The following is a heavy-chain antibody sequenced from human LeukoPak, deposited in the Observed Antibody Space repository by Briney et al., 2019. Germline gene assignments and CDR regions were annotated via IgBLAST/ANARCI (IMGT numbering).Heavy chain of an antibody. J-gene: IGHJ5*02. V-gene: IGHV4-39*07. Sequence: SETLSLTCTVSGGSISSSSYYWGWIRQPPGKGLEWIGRIYYSESTYYNPSLKSRVTISVDTSKNQFSLKLSSVTAADTAVYYCARDPGVVTATPSEGGWFDPWGQGTLVTVSS. CDR2: IYYSEST. CDR3: ARDPGVVTATPSEGGWFDP. CDR1: GGSISSSSYY. D-gene: IGHD2-21*02.